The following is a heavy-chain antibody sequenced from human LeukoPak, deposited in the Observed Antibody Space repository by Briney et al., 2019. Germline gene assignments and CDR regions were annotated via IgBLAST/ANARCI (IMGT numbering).Heavy chain of an antibody. CDR3: ARGRAAGEFDY. CDR1: GGSFSGYY. CDR2: INHSGST. J-gene: IGHJ4*02. Sequence: SETLSLTCAVYGGSFSGYYWSWIRQPPGKGLEWIGEINHSGSTNYNPSLKSRVTISVDTSKNQFSLKLSPVTAADTAVYYCARGRAAGEFDYWGQGTLVTVSS. V-gene: IGHV4-34*01. D-gene: IGHD6-19*01.